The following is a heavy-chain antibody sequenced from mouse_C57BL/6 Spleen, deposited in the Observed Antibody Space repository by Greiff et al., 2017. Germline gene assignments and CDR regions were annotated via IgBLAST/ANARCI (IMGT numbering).Heavy chain of an antibody. CDR3: ARYYDYEDYAMDY. J-gene: IGHJ4*01. Sequence: VQLQQSGPELVKPGASVKISCKASGYTFTDYYMNWVKQSHGKSLEWIGDINPNNGGTSYNQKFKGKATLTVDKSSSTAYMELRSLTSEDSAVYYCARYYDYEDYAMDYWGQGTSVTVSS. V-gene: IGHV1-26*01. CDR2: INPNNGGT. D-gene: IGHD2-4*01. CDR1: GYTFTDYY.